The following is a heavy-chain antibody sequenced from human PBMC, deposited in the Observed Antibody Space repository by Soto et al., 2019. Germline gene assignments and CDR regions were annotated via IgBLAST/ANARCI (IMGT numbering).Heavy chain of an antibody. CDR2: IYHSGST. D-gene: IGHD2-21*02. J-gene: IGHJ3*02. Sequence: SETLSLTCALSGGSISSGGYSWSWIRQPPGKGLEWIGYIYHSGSTYYNPSLKSRVTISVDRSKNQFSLKLSSVTAADTAVYYCAREVTYAFDIWGQGTMVTVSS. CDR1: GGSISSGGYS. V-gene: IGHV4-30-2*01. CDR3: AREVTYAFDI.